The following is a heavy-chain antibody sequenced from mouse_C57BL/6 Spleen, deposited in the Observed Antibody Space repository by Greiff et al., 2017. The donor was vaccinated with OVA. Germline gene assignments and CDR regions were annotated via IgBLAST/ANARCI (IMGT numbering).Heavy chain of an antibody. D-gene: IGHD2-3*01. CDR1: GYAFSSSW. Sequence: VQRVESGPELVKPGASVKISCKASGYAFSSSWMNWVKQRPGKGLEWIGRIYPGDGDTNYNGKFKGKATLTADKSSSTAYMQLSSLTSEDSAVYFCARSSYDGYCFDYWGQGTTLTVSS. V-gene: IGHV1-82*01. CDR3: ARSSYDGYCFDY. CDR2: IYPGDGDT. J-gene: IGHJ2*01.